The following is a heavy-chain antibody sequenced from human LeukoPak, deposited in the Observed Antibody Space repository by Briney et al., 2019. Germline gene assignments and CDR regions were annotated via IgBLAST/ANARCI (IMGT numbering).Heavy chain of an antibody. V-gene: IGHV4-34*01. CDR3: ARWDTAMVVDYFDY. CDR2: INHSGST. CDR1: GGSFSGYY. J-gene: IGHJ4*02. D-gene: IGHD5-18*01. Sequence: KPSETLSLTCAVYGGSFSGYYWSWIRQPPGKGLEWIGEINHSGSTNYNPSLKSRVTISVDTSKNQFSLKLSSVTAADTAVYYCARWDTAMVVDYFDYWGQGTLVTVSS.